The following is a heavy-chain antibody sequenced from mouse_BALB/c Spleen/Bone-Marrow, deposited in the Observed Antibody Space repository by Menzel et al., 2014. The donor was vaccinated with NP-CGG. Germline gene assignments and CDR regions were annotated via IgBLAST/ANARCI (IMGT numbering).Heavy chain of an antibody. J-gene: IGHJ4*01. CDR3: AKQDYYRYDYAMDY. Sequence: VQVVESGTGLVAPSQSLSITCTVSGFSLTSYGVVWVRQPPGKGLEWLGVIWGDGSTNYRSALISRLSISKDNSKSQVFLKLNSLQTDDTATYYCAKQDYYRYDYAMDYWGQGTSVTVSS. V-gene: IGHV2-3*01. CDR1: GFSLTSYG. D-gene: IGHD2-14*01. CDR2: IWGDGST.